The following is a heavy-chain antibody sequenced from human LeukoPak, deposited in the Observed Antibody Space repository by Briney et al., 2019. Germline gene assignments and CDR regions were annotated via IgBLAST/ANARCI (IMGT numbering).Heavy chain of an antibody. CDR3: ARIVVVPAAMDV. Sequence: PGGSLRLSCAASGFTFSSYSMIWVRPAPGKGLEWVSSISSSSSYIYYADSVKGRFTISRDNAKNSLYLQMNSLRGEDTAVYYCARIVVVPAAMDVWGQGTTVTVSS. CDR2: ISSSSSYI. J-gene: IGHJ6*02. V-gene: IGHV3-21*01. CDR1: GFTFSSYS. D-gene: IGHD2-2*01.